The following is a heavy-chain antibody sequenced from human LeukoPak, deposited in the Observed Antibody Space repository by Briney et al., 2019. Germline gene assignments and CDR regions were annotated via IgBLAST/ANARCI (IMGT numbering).Heavy chain of an antibody. CDR3: ARDYVSRVMASLDY. D-gene: IGHD3-10*02. Sequence: PGGSLRLSCAASGFTFSSYAMHWVRQAPGKGLEWVAVISYDGSNKYYADSVKGRFTISRDNSKNTLYLQMNSLRAEDTAVYYCARDYVSRVMASLDYWGQGTLVTVSS. CDR1: GFTFSSYA. V-gene: IGHV3-30-3*01. J-gene: IGHJ4*02. CDR2: ISYDGSNK.